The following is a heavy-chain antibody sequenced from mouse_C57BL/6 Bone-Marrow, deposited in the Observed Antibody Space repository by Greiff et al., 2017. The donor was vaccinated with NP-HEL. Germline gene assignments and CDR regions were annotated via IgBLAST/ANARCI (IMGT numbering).Heavy chain of an antibody. CDR2: INPSSGYT. J-gene: IGHJ4*01. CDR1: GYTFTSYT. Sequence: QVQLQQSGAELARPGASVKMSCKASGYTFTSYTMHWVKQRPGQGLEWIGYINPSSGYTKYNQKFKDKATLTADKSSSTAYMQLSSLTSEDSAVYYCARWGCYYAMDYWGQGTSVTVSS. CDR3: ARWGCYYAMDY. V-gene: IGHV1-4*01.